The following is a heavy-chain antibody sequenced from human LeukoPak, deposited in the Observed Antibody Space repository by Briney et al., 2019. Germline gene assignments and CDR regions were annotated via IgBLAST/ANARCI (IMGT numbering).Heavy chain of an antibody. CDR2: IYYSGSA. J-gene: IGHJ3*02. Sequence: SETLSLTCTVSGGSISKSSYYWGWIRQPPGKGLEWIGSIYYSGSAYYNPSLKSRVTISVDTSKSQFSLKLSSVTAADTAMYYCASQWYYYDSSGLDAFDIWGQGIMVTASS. CDR3: ASQWYYYDSSGLDAFDI. V-gene: IGHV4-39*01. D-gene: IGHD3-22*01. CDR1: GGSISKSSYY.